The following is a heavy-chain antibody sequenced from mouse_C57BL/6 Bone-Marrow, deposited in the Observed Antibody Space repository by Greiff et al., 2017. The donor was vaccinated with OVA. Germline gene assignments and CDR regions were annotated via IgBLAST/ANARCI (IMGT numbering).Heavy chain of an antibody. J-gene: IGHJ4*01. D-gene: IGHD2-1*01. CDR1: GFTFSSYA. CDR3: TRLLDAMDY. V-gene: IGHV5-9-1*02. Sequence: EVKLLESGEGLVKPGGSLKLSCAASGFTFSSYAMSWVRQTPEKRLEWVAYLSRGGDYIDYADTVKGRFTISRDNARNTLYLQMSSLKSEDTAMYYCTRLLDAMDYWGQGTSVTVSS. CDR2: LSRGGDYI.